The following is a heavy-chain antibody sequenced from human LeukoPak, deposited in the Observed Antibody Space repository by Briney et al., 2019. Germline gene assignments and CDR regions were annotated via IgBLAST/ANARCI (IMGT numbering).Heavy chain of an antibody. J-gene: IGHJ4*02. V-gene: IGHV4-59*08. CDR2: IYYSGST. CDR3: ARQKGYYDSSGYVDY. CDR1: GGSISSYY. Sequence: SETLSLTCTASGGSISSYYWSWIRQPPGKGLEWIGYIYYSGSTNYNPSLKSRVTISVDTSRNQFSLKLSSVTAADTAVYYCARQKGYYDSSGYVDYWGQGTLVTVSS. D-gene: IGHD3-22*01.